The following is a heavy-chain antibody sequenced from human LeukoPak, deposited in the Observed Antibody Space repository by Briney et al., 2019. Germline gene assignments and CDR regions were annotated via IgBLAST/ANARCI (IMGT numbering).Heavy chain of an antibody. CDR2: ISSSSSTI. V-gene: IGHV3-48*01. D-gene: IGHD5-12*01. CDR3: ARDLGVDSGYDSAFDI. J-gene: IGHJ3*02. Sequence: GGSLRLSCAASGFTFSSYSMNWVRQAPGKGLEWVSYISSSSSTIYYADSVKGRFTISRDNAKNSLYLQMNSLRAEDTAVYYCARDLGVDSGYDSAFDIWGQGTMVTVSS. CDR1: GFTFSSYS.